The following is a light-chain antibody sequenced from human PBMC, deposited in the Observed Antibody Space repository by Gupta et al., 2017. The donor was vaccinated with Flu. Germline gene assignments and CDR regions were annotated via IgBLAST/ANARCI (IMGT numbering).Light chain of an antibody. J-gene: IGLJ1*01. CDR1: HFNIGSNT. CDR2: TND. CDR3: AAWDDSLNGLV. V-gene: IGLV1-44*01. Sequence: QSVPTQPPSASGTPGQRVTLPCSGSHFNIGSNTVSWYQQLPGTAPTLLIYTNDQRPSGVPDRYSGSKSGTSASLAISGLQSEDEADYYCAAWDDSLNGLVFGTGTKVTVL.